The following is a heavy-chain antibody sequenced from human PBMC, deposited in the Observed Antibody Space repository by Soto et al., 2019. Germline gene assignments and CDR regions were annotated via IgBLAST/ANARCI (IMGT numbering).Heavy chain of an antibody. J-gene: IGHJ4*02. Sequence: SVKVSCKASGGTFSSYTISWVRQAPGQGLEWMGRIIPILGIANYAQKFQGRVTITADKSTSTAYMELSSLRSEDTAVYYCATSGAVAGTEIYFDYWGQGTLVTVSS. D-gene: IGHD6-19*01. CDR1: GGTFSSYT. CDR2: IIPILGIA. CDR3: ATSGAVAGTEIYFDY. V-gene: IGHV1-69*02.